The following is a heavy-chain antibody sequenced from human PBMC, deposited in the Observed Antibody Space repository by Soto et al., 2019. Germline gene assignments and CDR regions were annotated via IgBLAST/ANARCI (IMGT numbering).Heavy chain of an antibody. J-gene: IGHJ4*02. Sequence: PSETLSLTCTVSCDSISTHYWSWIRQPPGKGLQWIGYIFYRGGTAYNPSLKGRVTISLDMSKKQFSVKLSSVTAADTATYYCARLQMVQKVIDYWGQGTLVTASS. CDR1: CDSISTHY. CDR2: IFYRGGT. V-gene: IGHV4-59*11. D-gene: IGHD4-4*01. CDR3: ARLQMVQKVIDY.